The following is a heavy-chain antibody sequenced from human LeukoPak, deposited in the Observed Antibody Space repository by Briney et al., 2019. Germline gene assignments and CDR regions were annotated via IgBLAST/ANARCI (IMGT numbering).Heavy chain of an antibody. Sequence: ASVKVSCKASGYTFTSYGISWVRQAPGQGLEWMGWINCNSGGTNYARKFQGRVTMTRDTAIRTVYMELTRLTSDDTALYYCARDPIAWSHLRSFDYWGQGTLVTVSS. V-gene: IGHV1-2*02. D-gene: IGHD3-3*01. CDR3: ARDPIAWSHLRSFDY. J-gene: IGHJ4*01. CDR1: GYTFTSYG. CDR2: INCNSGGT.